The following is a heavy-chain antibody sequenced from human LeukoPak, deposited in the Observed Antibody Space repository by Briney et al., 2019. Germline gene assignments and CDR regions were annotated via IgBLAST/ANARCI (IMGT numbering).Heavy chain of an antibody. Sequence: GGSLRLSCAASGFTFNSYAMSWVRQAPGKGLEWVSAIRGSGGGTYYADSVKVRFTISRDNSKNTLYLQMNSLRDEDTALYYCAKAGIGVVGYFDYWGQGTLVTVS. CDR2: IRGSGGGT. J-gene: IGHJ4*02. V-gene: IGHV3-23*01. CDR1: GFTFNSYA. D-gene: IGHD6-19*01. CDR3: AKAGIGVVGYFDY.